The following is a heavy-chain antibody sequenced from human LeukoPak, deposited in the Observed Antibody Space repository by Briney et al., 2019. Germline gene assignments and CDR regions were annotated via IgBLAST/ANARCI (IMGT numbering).Heavy chain of an antibody. CDR1: GFTFSSYG. CDR2: IRYDGSNK. D-gene: IGHD6-13*01. J-gene: IGHJ4*02. Sequence: PGGSLRLSCAASGFTFSSYGMHWVRQAPGKGLEWVAFIRYDGSNKYYADSVKGRFTISRDNSKNTLYLQVNNLRAEDTAVYYCAKDSNSWSQGYFDYRGQGTLVTVSS. V-gene: IGHV3-30*02. CDR3: AKDSNSWSQGYFDY.